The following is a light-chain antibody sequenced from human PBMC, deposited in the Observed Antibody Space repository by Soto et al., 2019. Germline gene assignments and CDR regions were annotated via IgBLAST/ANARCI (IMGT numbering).Light chain of an antibody. J-gene: IGKJ3*01. CDR2: DAS. V-gene: IGKV3D-11*02. Sequence: EIVLTQSPATLSLSPGERATLSCRASQSVSSYLAWSQHKPGQAPRLLIYDASNRATGVPSWFSGRVSGTDFTVSVSRLEPEVFADYDGEQCGNWHVTFGPGSKVD. CDR1: QSVSSY. CDR3: EQCGNWHVT.